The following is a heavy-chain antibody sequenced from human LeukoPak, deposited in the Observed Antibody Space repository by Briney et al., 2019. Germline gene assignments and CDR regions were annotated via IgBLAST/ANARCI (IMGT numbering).Heavy chain of an antibody. J-gene: IGHJ4*02. CDR1: GGSISSHY. CDR2: IYYSGST. V-gene: IGHV4-59*08. CDR3: ARFTVTTYYDY. Sequence: SETLSLTCTVSGGSISSHYWSWIRQPPGKGLEWIGYIYYSGSTNYNPSLKSRVTISVDTSKNQFSLKLSSVTAADTAVYYCARFTVTTYYDYWGQGTLVTVSS. D-gene: IGHD4-17*01.